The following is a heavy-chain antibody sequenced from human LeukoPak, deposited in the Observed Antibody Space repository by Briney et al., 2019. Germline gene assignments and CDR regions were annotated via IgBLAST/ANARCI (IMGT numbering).Heavy chain of an antibody. CDR3: AKQERWLQFNS. CDR2: ISNSGST. J-gene: IGHJ4*02. V-gene: IGHV4-59*08. D-gene: IGHD5-24*01. CDR1: GGSVSSDF. Sequence: SETLSLTCSVTGGSVSSDFWSWIRQPPGKGLEWIGYISNSGSTKYNPSLNSRVAISTDTSKNQFFLSLSSVTAADTAVYYCAKQERWLQFNSWGQGTLVTVSS.